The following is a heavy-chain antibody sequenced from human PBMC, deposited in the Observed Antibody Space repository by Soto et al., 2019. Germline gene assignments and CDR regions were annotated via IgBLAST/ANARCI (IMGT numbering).Heavy chain of an antibody. CDR1: GFTFSSYW. CDR3: APLSFGDYYYYGMDV. V-gene: IGHV3-74*01. Sequence: EVQLVESGGGLVQPGGSLRLSCAASGFTFSSYWMHWVRQAPGKGLVWVSRINSDGSSTSYADSVKGRFTISRDNAKNTLYLQMNSLRAEDTAVYYCAPLSFGDYYYYGMDVWGQGTTVTVSS. D-gene: IGHD3-16*01. J-gene: IGHJ6*02. CDR2: INSDGSST.